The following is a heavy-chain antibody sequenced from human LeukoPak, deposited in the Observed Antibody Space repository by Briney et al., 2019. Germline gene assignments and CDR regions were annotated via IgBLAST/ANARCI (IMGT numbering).Heavy chain of an antibody. J-gene: IGHJ4*02. CDR2: IYYSGST. CDR3: ARVVCSGGSCYLDY. CDR1: GGSVSSYY. Sequence: PTETLSLTCTVSGGSVSSYYWSLIRQPPGKGLEWIGYIYYSGSTNYNPSLKSRVTISVDTSKNQFSLKLSSVTAADTAVYYCARVVCSGGSCYLDYWGQGTLVTVSS. V-gene: IGHV4-59*02. D-gene: IGHD2-15*01.